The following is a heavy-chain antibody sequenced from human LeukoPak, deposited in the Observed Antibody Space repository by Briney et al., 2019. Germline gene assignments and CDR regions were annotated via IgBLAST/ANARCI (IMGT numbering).Heavy chain of an antibody. V-gene: IGHV1-18*04. Sequence: ASVKVSCKASGYTFTSLGISWVRQAPGQGLEWMGWISAYNGNTNYAQKLQGRVTMTTDTSTSTAYMELRSLRSDDTAVYYCARTQDYCSGGSCYLPWFDPWGQGTLVTVSS. CDR3: ARTQDYCSGGSCYLPWFDP. CDR1: GYTFTSLG. D-gene: IGHD2-15*01. CDR2: ISAYNGNT. J-gene: IGHJ5*02.